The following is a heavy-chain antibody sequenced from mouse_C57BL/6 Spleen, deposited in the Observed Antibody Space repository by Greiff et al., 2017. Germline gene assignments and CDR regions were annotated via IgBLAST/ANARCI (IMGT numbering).Heavy chain of an antibody. CDR2: IDPSDSYT. Sequence: VKLQQPGAELVKPGASVKLSCKASGYTFTSYWMQWVKQRPGQGLEWIGEIDPSDSYTNYNQKFKGKATLTVDTSSSTAYMQLISLTSEVSAVYYCARRITPVVDPLFDYWGQGTTLTVSS. V-gene: IGHV1-50*01. CDR1: GYTFTSYW. J-gene: IGHJ2*01. CDR3: ARRITPVVDPLFDY. D-gene: IGHD1-1*01.